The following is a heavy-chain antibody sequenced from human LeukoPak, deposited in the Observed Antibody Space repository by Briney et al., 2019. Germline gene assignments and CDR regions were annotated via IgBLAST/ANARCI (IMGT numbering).Heavy chain of an antibody. Sequence: SETLSLTCTVSGGSISSGGSYWSWIRQHPGKGLEWIGYIYYSGTTYYNPSLKSRVTISVDTSKNQFSLKLTSVTAADTAVYYCARDRSGTYYLYGLDVWGQGTTVTVSS. CDR2: IYYSGTT. CDR3: ARDRSGTYYLYGLDV. J-gene: IGHJ6*02. CDR1: GGSISSGGSY. V-gene: IGHV4-31*03. D-gene: IGHD1-26*01.